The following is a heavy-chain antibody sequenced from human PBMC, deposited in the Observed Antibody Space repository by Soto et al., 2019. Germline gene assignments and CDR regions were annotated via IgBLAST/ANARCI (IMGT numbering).Heavy chain of an antibody. D-gene: IGHD3-9*01. V-gene: IGHV3-23*03. CDR3: AKMYYDILTGQSTPLDY. Sequence: GGSLRLSCAASGFTFSHELGPPGSREGAGVGLIYYYADSLRGRFTISRDNSKNTLYLQMNSLRAEDTAVYYCAKMYYDILTGQSTPLDYWGQGTLVTVSS. CDR1: GFTFS. J-gene: IGHJ4*02.